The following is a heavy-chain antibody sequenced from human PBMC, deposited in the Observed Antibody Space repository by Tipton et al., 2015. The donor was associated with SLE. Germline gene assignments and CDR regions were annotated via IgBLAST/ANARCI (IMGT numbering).Heavy chain of an antibody. D-gene: IGHD1-26*01. Sequence: TLSLTCPVFGVSLCSYYWSWIRQPPGKGLEWIGHIHSSGSTSYNPSLKSRVSIPVHMSKNQIPLKLSSVTAADTALYYCVRHCRGSYSFDYWGQGKLVTVSA. CDR2: IHSSGST. CDR3: VRHCRGSYSFDY. V-gene: IGHV4-59*08. J-gene: IGHJ4*02. CDR1: GVSLCSYY.